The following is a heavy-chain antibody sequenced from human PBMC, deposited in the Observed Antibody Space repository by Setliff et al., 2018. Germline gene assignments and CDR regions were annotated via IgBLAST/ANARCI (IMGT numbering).Heavy chain of an antibody. J-gene: IGHJ4*02. CDR2: ISSSSSTI. CDR1: GFTFSSYS. V-gene: IGHV3-48*04. CDR3: VKDRNAGSGGWPYQFDY. D-gene: IGHD6-19*01. Sequence: GGSLRLSCAASGFTFSSYSMNWVRQAPGKGLEWVSYISSSSSTIYYADSVKGRFTISRDNAKNSLYLQMNSLRPEDTALYYCVKDRNAGSGGWPYQFDYWGQGTPVTVSS.